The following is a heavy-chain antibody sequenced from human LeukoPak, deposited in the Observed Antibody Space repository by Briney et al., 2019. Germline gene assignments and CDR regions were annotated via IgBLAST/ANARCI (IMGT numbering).Heavy chain of an antibody. V-gene: IGHV4-39*01. J-gene: IGHJ4*02. CDR2: IYYSGIN. D-gene: IGHD6-13*01. CDR3: ARHQQLVEY. CDR1: GGSISSSSYY. Sequence: SETLSLTCTVSGGSISSSSYYWGWIRQPPGKGLESFGSIYYSGINYYNPSLNSRDTISVDTSKNQFSLRLSSVTASDTAVYYCARHQQLVEYWGQGTLVTVST.